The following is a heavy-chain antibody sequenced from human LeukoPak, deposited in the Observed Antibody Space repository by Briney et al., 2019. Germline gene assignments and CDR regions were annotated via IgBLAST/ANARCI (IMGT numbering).Heavy chain of an antibody. V-gene: IGHV4-39*01. CDR2: ISDGGST. CDR3: VRHCCSSPSKRTFDI. CDR1: GDSIRSSDYY. D-gene: IGHD2-15*01. Sequence: SETLSLTCSVSGDSIRSSDYYWGCIRQSPGKGLEWIGTISDGGSTYYNPSLKSRIIISVDTSKNQFSLQLSSVTAADTAVYYCVRHCCSSPSKRTFDIWGQGTLVAVSS. J-gene: IGHJ3*02.